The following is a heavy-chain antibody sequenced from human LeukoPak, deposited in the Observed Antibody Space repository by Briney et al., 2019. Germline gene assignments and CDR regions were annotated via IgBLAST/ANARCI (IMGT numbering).Heavy chain of an antibody. CDR2: INHSGST. V-gene: IGHV4-34*01. J-gene: IGHJ3*02. CDR1: GGSFSGYY. D-gene: IGHD1-26*01. Sequence: PSETLSLTCAVYGGSFSGYYWSWIRQPPGKGLEWIGEINHSGSTNYNPSLKSRVTISVDTPKNQFSLKLSSVTAADTAVYYFARNTIIVGATTAFDIWGQGTMVTVSS. CDR3: ARNTIIVGATTAFDI.